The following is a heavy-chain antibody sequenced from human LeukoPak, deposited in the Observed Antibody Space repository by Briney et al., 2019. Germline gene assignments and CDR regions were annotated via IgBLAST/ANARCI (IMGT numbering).Heavy chain of an antibody. CDR2: IRYDGSNK. Sequence: GGSLRLSCAASGFTFSSYGMHWVRQAPGKGLEWVAFIRYDGSNKYYADSVKGRFTISRDNSKNTLYLQMNSLRAEDTAVYYCARGYPSYYYMDVWGKGTTVTISS. V-gene: IGHV3-30*02. CDR3: ARGYPSYYYMDV. J-gene: IGHJ6*03. CDR1: GFTFSSYG. D-gene: IGHD5-12*01.